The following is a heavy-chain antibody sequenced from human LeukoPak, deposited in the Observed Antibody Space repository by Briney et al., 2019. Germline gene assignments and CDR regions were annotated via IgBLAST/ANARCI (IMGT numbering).Heavy chain of an antibody. CDR1: GYNFKSYD. CDR3: ARGLRDGLTGNDVLDV. J-gene: IGHJ3*01. CDR2: MNPHGDYT. D-gene: IGHD3-9*01. Sequence: ASVKVSCKASGYNFKSYDINWVRQAAGQGLEWMGWMNPHGDYTGFSQKFQDRVTMTSDSSTTTAFMELSSLTSEDTALYYCARGLRDGLTGNDVLDVWGLGTMVIVTS. V-gene: IGHV1-8*01.